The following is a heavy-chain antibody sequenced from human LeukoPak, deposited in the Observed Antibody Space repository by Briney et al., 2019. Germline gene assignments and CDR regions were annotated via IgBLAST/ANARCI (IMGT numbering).Heavy chain of an antibody. V-gene: IGHV3-23*01. Sequence: GGSLRLSCAASGFTFSSYAMSWVRQAPGKGLEWVSAISGSGGSTYYADSVKGRFTISRDNSKDTLYVQMNNLRAEDTAVYYCASDSAVDYWGQGTLVTVSS. CDR3: ASDSAVDY. CDR1: GFTFSSYA. CDR2: ISGSGGST. J-gene: IGHJ4*02.